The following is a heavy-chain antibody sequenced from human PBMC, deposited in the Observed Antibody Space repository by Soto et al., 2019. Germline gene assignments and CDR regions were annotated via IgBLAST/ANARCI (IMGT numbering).Heavy chain of an antibody. J-gene: IGHJ3*02. V-gene: IGHV3-13*04. D-gene: IGHD3-10*01. CDR2: IGTAGDT. CDR3: ARGITMVRGVIRDAFDI. CDR1: GFTFSSYD. Sequence: EVQLVESGGGLVQPGGSLRLSCAASGFTFSSYDMHWVRQATGKGLEWVSAIGTAGDTYYPGSVKGRFTISRENAKNSLYLQMNSLRAGDTAVYYCARGITMVRGVIRDAFDIWGQGTMVTVSS.